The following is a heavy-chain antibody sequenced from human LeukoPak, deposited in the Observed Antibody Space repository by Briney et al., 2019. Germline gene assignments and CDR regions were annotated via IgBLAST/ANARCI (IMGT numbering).Heavy chain of an antibody. J-gene: IGHJ5*01. V-gene: IGHV4-59*08. CDR3: ASTASWGLFDS. CDR1: GGSISSYY. D-gene: IGHD3-16*01. CDR2: TYYSGST. Sequence: SETLSLNCTVSGGSISSYYWSWIRQPPGKGLEWIGYTYYSGSTNYNPSLKSRVTISVDTSKNQFSLKLSSVTAADTAVYYCASTASWGLFDSWGQGTLVTVSS.